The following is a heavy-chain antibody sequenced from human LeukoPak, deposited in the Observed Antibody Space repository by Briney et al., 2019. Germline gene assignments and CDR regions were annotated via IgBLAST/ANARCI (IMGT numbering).Heavy chain of an antibody. J-gene: IGHJ5*02. D-gene: IGHD3-3*01. CDR3: ARDRGEWLLSAWFDP. CDR1: GFTFSDYY. Sequence: PGGSLRLSCAASGFTFSDYYMSWIRQAPGKGLEWVSYISSSGSTIYYADSVKGRFTISRDNAMNSLYLQMNSLRAEDTAVYYCARDRGEWLLSAWFDPWGQGTLVTVSS. CDR2: ISSSGSTI. V-gene: IGHV3-11*04.